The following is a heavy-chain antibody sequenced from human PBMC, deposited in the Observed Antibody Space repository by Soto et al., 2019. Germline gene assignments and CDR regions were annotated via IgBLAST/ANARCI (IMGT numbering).Heavy chain of an antibody. Sequence: EVQLLESGGGLVQPGGSLRLSCAASGFTFSSYAMSWVRQAPGKGLEWVSAISGSGGSTYYADSVKGRFTISRDNSTNTLNLQMNSLRAEDTAVYYCAKSREGYPQLVSPFDYWGQGTLVTVSS. D-gene: IGHD6-13*01. CDR1: GFTFSSYA. CDR3: AKSREGYPQLVSPFDY. V-gene: IGHV3-23*01. CDR2: ISGSGGST. J-gene: IGHJ4*02.